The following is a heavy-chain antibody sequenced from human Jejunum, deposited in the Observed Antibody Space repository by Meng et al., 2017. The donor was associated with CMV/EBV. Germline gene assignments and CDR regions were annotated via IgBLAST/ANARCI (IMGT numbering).Heavy chain of an antibody. CDR3: ARESGRYYWFDA. D-gene: IGHD1-26*01. J-gene: IGHJ5*02. CDR2: IYNSGRT. Sequence: QVLSQGHGPGMWKSSETSRSPCLARADTTSGYSWSWIRHPAWKGLEWIGRIYNSGRTHYNPSLKSRLTMSVDLDKKKSSLKLRSVTVADTAVYYWARESGRYYWFDAWGQGTLVTVSS. CDR1: ADTTSGYS. V-gene: IGHV4-4*07.